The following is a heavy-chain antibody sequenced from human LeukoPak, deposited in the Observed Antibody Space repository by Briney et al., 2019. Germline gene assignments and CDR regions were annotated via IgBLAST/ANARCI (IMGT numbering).Heavy chain of an antibody. CDR1: GFTFSSYA. CDR2: ISYDGSNK. CDR3: ARGGHYNILTGFRDRFLGFDY. V-gene: IGHV3-30*04. D-gene: IGHD3-9*01. Sequence: PGRSLRLSCAASGFTFSSYALHWVRQAPGKGLEWVTIISYDGSNKYYADSVKGRFTISRDNSKNTLYLQMDSLRPEDSAVYYCARGGHYNILTGFRDRFLGFDYWGQGTLVTVS. J-gene: IGHJ4*02.